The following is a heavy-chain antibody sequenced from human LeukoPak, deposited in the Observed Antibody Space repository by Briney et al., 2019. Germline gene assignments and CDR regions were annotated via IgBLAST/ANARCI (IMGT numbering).Heavy chain of an antibody. D-gene: IGHD2-15*01. Sequence: GGSLRLSCEGSAFIFSGHWMNWVRQTPGKGLEWVASIKEDGSERQYVDSVKGRFSISRDNTKGSLFLQLNSLRAEDTAVYYCARDLRYCSGGGCYSDAFDIWGQGTMVTVSS. V-gene: IGHV3-7*03. CDR1: AFIFSGHW. CDR3: ARDLRYCSGGGCYSDAFDI. J-gene: IGHJ3*02. CDR2: IKEDGSER.